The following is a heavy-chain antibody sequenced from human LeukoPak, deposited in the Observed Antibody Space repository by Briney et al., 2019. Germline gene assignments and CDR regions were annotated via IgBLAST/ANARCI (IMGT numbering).Heavy chain of an antibody. J-gene: IGHJ3*02. CDR2: FDPEDGET. V-gene: IGHV1-24*01. Sequence: ASVKVSCKVSGYTLTKLSMHWVRQAPGKGLEWMGGFDPEDGETIYAQKFQGRVTMTEDTSTDTAYMELSSLRSEDTAVYYCATGLSKLVVINHYNPSWAFDIWGQGTMVTVSS. D-gene: IGHD3-22*01. CDR1: GYTLTKLS. CDR3: ATGLSKLVVINHYNPSWAFDI.